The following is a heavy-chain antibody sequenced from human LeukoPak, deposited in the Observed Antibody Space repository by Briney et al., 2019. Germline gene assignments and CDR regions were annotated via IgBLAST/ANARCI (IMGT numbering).Heavy chain of an antibody. CDR3: ARGGQWLAHDAFDI. CDR1: GYTFTSYG. J-gene: IGHJ3*02. Sequence: SVKVSCKASGYTFTSYGISWVRQAPGQGLEWMGRIIPILGIANYAQKFQGRVTITADKSTSTAYMELSSLRSEDTAVYYCARGGQWLAHDAFDIWGQGTMVTVSS. D-gene: IGHD6-19*01. CDR2: IIPILGIA. V-gene: IGHV1-69*04.